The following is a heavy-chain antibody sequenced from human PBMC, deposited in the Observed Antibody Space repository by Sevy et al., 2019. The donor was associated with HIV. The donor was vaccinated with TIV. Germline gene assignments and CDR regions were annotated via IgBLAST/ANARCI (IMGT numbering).Heavy chain of an antibody. CDR1: GYSISSDYY. D-gene: IGHD6-19*01. J-gene: IGHJ4*02. V-gene: IGHV4-38-2*01. CDR3: ARAIGTQVADLYYFDY. CDR2: IYHSGYS. Sequence: SETLSLTCAVSGYSISSDYYWGWIRQPPGKGLEWIGSIYHSGYSYYNPSLKSRVTISVDTSKNQFSLKLSSVTAADTAVYYCARAIGTQVADLYYFDYWVQGTLVTVSS.